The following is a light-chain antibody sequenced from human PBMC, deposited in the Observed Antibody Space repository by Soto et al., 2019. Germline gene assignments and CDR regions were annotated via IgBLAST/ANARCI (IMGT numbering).Light chain of an antibody. CDR1: QSVSSN. Sequence: EIVMTQSPATLSVSPGERATLSCRASQSVSSNLAWYQQKPGQAPRLLIYGASTRATGIPARFSGSGSGTEFTLTISSLQSEDFAVYYCQQYNNWPPGVPPTFGQGTKVEIK. J-gene: IGKJ1*01. V-gene: IGKV3-15*01. CDR2: GAS. CDR3: QQYNNWPPGVPPT.